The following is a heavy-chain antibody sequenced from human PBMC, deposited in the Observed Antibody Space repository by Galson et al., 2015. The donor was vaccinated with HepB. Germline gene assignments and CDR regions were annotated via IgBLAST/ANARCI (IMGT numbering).Heavy chain of an antibody. CDR1: GFTFSSYW. V-gene: IGHV3-74*01. CDR2: INSDGSST. CDR3: ARGSAFYYFDY. Sequence: SLRLSCAASGFTFSSYWMHWVRQAPGKGLVWVSRINSDGSSTSYADSVKGRFTISRDNAKNTLYLQMNSLRAEDTAVYYCARGSAFYYFDYWGQGTLVTVSS. J-gene: IGHJ4*02.